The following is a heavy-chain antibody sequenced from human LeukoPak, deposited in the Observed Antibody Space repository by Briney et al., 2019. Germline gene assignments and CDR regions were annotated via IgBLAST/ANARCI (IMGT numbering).Heavy chain of an antibody. J-gene: IGHJ6*03. Sequence: GGSLRLSCAASGFTFSSYSMNWVRQAPGKGLEWVSYISSSSSTIYYADSVKGRFTISRDNAKNSLYLQMNSLRAGDTAVYYCARPSKHLYCSSTSCYSDYYYYMDVWGKGTTVTISS. D-gene: IGHD2-2*01. CDR2: ISSSSSTI. CDR1: GFTFSSYS. V-gene: IGHV3-48*04. CDR3: ARPSKHLYCSSTSCYSDYYYYMDV.